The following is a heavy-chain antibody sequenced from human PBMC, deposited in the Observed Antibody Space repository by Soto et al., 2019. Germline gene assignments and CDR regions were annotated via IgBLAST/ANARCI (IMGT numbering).Heavy chain of an antibody. J-gene: IGHJ5*02. CDR3: AREVWERLPGDNWFDP. V-gene: IGHV4-59*01. D-gene: IGHD1-26*01. Sequence: QVQLQESGPGLVKPSETLSLTCTVSGGSISSYYWSWIRQPPGKGLEWIGYSYYSGSTNYNPSLTSRVTTSVDTSKNQFSLKLSSVPAADTAVYYCAREVWERLPGDNWFDPWGQGTLVTVSS. CDR1: GGSISSYY. CDR2: SYYSGST.